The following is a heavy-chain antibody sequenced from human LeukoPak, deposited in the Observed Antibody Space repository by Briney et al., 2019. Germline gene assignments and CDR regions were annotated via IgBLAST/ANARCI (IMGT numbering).Heavy chain of an antibody. D-gene: IGHD2-2*01. V-gene: IGHV3-21*01. CDR3: ARDRPCASCYGDYFDY. Sequence: PGGSLRLSCAASGFTFSSYSMNWVRQAPGKGLEWVSSISSSSSYIYYADSVKGRFTISRGNAKNSLYLQMNSLRAEDTAVYYCARDRPCASCYGDYFDYWGQGTLVTVSS. CDR2: ISSSSSYI. J-gene: IGHJ4*02. CDR1: GFTFSSYS.